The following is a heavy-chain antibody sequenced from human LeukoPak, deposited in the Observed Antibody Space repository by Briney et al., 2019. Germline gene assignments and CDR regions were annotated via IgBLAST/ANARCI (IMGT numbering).Heavy chain of an antibody. D-gene: IGHD1-7*01. CDR1: GGSFSNYY. V-gene: IGHV4-34*01. Sequence: SETLSLTCAVYGGSFSNYYWSWIRQPPGKGLEWIGEINDSGRTNYNPSLMSRVTVSVDTSKKQFSLRLTSVTATDTAVYYCARRWNYGRNYYIDVWGKGARVSVSS. J-gene: IGHJ6*03. CDR3: ARRWNYGRNYYIDV. CDR2: INDSGRT.